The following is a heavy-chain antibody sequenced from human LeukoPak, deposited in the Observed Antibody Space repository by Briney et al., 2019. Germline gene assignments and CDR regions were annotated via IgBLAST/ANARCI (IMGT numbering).Heavy chain of an antibody. CDR2: IYYSGST. V-gene: IGHV4-30-4*01. CDR1: GGSISSGDYY. J-gene: IGHJ4*02. CDR3: ARHRGRYYDSGSYYYFDY. D-gene: IGHD3-10*01. Sequence: SETLSLTCTVSGGSISSGDYYWSWIRQPPGKGLEWIGYIYYSGSTYYNPSLKSRVTTSVDTSKNHFSLNLSSVTAADTAVYYCARHRGRYYDSGSYYYFDYWGQGTLVTVSS.